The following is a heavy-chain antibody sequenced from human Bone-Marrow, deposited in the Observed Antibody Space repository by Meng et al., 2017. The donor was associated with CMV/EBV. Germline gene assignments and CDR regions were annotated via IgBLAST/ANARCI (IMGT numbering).Heavy chain of an antibody. J-gene: IGHJ4*02. Sequence: GESLKISCTASGFTFGDYAMSWVRQAPGKGLEWVAVISYDGSNKYYADSVKGRFTISRDNSKNTLYLQMNSLRAEDTAVYYCARGGLMDYWGQGTLVTVSS. CDR2: ISYDGSNK. CDR3: ARGGLMDY. D-gene: IGHD3-16*01. V-gene: IGHV3-30*04. CDR1: GFTFGDYA.